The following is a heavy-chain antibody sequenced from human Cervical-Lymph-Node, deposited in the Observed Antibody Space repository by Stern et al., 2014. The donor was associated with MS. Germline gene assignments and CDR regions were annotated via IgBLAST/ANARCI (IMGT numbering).Heavy chain of an antibody. J-gene: IGHJ3*02. Sequence: QLQLQESGPGLVKPSQTLSLTCTVSGGSISSGGYYWSWIRQHPGKGLEWIGYIYYSGSTYYNPSLKSRVTISVYTPKNQFSLNVSSVTAADTAVYYCARDHGGPAFDIWGQGTMVTVSS. CDR2: IYYSGST. CDR3: ARDHGGPAFDI. CDR1: GGSISSGGYY. V-gene: IGHV4-31*03.